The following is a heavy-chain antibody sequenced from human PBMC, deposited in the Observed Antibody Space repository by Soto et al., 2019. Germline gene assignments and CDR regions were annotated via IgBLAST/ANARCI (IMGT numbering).Heavy chain of an antibody. CDR1: GFSLSTSGVG. CDR2: IYWDDDK. V-gene: IGHV2-5*02. D-gene: IGHD3-10*01. J-gene: IGHJ4*02. Sequence: QITLKESGPTLVKPTQTLTLTCTFSGFSLSTSGVGVGWIRQPPGKALEWLALIYWDDDKRYSPSLKSRLTITKDTSKNQVALTMTNMDPVDTATYYCAHRRSYGSGSYFDYWGQGTLVTVSS. CDR3: AHRRSYGSGSYFDY.